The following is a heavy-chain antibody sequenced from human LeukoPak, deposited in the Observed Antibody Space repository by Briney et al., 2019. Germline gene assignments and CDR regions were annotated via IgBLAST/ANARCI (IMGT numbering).Heavy chain of an antibody. CDR2: ISHSGNT. Sequence: SETLSLTCTVPGGSVSGYYWSWLRQPPGKGLEWIAYISHSGNTNYNPSLKSRVTISKDTSKNQFSLRLNSVTAADTAVYHCARGAGWYEYWGQGTLVTVSS. CDR3: ARGAGWYEY. J-gene: IGHJ4*02. CDR1: GGSVSGYY. D-gene: IGHD6-19*01. V-gene: IGHV4-59*02.